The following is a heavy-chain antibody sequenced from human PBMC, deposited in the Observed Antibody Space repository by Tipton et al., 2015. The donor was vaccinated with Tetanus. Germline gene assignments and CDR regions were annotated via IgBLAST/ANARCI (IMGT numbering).Heavy chain of an antibody. CDR1: GFTFSTYP. Sequence: SLRLSCAASGFTFSTYPMHWVRQAPGKGLGWVSAISGSGGSTYYADSVKGRFTISRDNSKNTLYLQMNSLRAEDTAVYYCARSNSEEDYYYYGMDVWGQGTTVTVSS. D-gene: IGHD4-11*01. V-gene: IGHV3-23*01. J-gene: IGHJ6*02. CDR3: ARSNSEEDYYYYGMDV. CDR2: ISGSGGST.